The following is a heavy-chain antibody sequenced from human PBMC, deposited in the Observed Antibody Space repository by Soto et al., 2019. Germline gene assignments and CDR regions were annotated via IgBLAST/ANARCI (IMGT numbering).Heavy chain of an antibody. CDR3: ATGYCSGAACYYYYGFDV. J-gene: IGHJ6*02. CDR2: IYPADSKT. Sequence: GESLKISCKGSGYNFAHKWVAWVRQTPGKGLELMGLIYPADSKTKYNPSFEGQVTISVDKYTTTAHLQWSSLKASDSAMYYCATGYCSGAACYYYYGFDVWGQGXTVTVSS. V-gene: IGHV5-51*01. CDR1: GYNFAHKW. D-gene: IGHD2-15*01.